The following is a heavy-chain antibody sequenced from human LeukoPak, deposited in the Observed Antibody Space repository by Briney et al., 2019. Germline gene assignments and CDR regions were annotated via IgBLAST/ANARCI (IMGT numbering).Heavy chain of an antibody. CDR2: IYHSGST. CDR3: AREVEATPYYFDY. J-gene: IGHJ4*02. Sequence: SETLSLTCTVSGYSISSGYYWGWIRQPPGKGLEWIGSIYHSGSTYYNPSLKSRVTISVDTSKNQFSLKLCSVTAADTAVYYCAREVEATPYYFDYWGQGTLVTVSS. CDR1: GYSISSGYY. D-gene: IGHD1-26*01. V-gene: IGHV4-38-2*02.